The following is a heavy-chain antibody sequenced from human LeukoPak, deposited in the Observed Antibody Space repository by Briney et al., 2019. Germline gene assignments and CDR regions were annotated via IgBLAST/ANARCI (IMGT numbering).Heavy chain of an antibody. CDR1: GFTFSGSA. CDR2: IRSKANSYAT. Sequence: GGSLRLSCAASGFTFSGSAMHWVRQASGKGLERVGRIRSKANSYATAYAASVKGRFTISRDDSKNTAYLQMNSLKTEDTAVYYCTRADSSGQDYWGQGTLVTVSS. J-gene: IGHJ4*02. V-gene: IGHV3-73*01. D-gene: IGHD6-19*01. CDR3: TRADSSGQDY.